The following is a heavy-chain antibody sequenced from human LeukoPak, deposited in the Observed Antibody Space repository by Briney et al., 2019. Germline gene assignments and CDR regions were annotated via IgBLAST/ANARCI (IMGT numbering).Heavy chain of an antibody. Sequence: GGSLRLSCAASGFTFSSYAMSWARQAPGKGLEWVSAISGSGGSTYYADSVKGQFTISRDNSKNTLYLQMNSLRAEDTAVYYCAKPRLGYCSSTSCHGSGFDYWGQGTLVTVSS. D-gene: IGHD2-2*01. CDR2: ISGSGGST. V-gene: IGHV3-23*01. J-gene: IGHJ4*02. CDR1: GFTFSSYA. CDR3: AKPRLGYCSSTSCHGSGFDY.